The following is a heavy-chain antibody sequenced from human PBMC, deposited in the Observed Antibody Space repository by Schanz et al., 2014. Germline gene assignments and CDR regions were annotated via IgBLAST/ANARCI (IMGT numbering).Heavy chain of an antibody. CDR2: IYSGIGA. CDR3: AKQIHYDILTVTRD. CDR1: GFTVSSNH. Sequence: EVQLLESGGGLVQPGGSLRLSCAVSGFTVSSNHMSWVRQAPGKGLEWVSVIYSGIGAYYADSVKDRFTVSRDNSKNTVYRQMNRLRAEDTAVYYCAKQIHYDILTVTRDWGQGTLVTVSS. J-gene: IGHJ4*02. D-gene: IGHD3-9*01. V-gene: IGHV3-66*01.